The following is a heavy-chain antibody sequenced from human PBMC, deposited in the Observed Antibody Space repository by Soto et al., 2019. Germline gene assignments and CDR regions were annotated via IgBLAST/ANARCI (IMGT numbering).Heavy chain of an antibody. Sequence: WGSLRLSCVASGFTFSSYAMSWVRQAPGKGLEWVSAISGSGGSTYYADSVKGRFTISRGNSKNTLYLQMNSLRAEDTAVYYCARPMTGGRTMLTAYFDYWGQGTLVTVSS. CDR3: ARPMTGGRTMLTAYFDY. CDR1: GFTFSSYA. CDR2: ISGSGGST. D-gene: IGHD2-21*02. V-gene: IGHV3-23*01. J-gene: IGHJ4*02.